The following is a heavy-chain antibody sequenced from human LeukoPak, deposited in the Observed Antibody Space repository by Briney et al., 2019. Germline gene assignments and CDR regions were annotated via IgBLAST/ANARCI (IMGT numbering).Heavy chain of an antibody. V-gene: IGHV3-23*01. D-gene: IGHD5-18*01. CDR1: GFTFSSYA. J-gene: IGHJ4*02. Sequence: GGSLRLSCAASGFTFSSYAMSWVRQAPGKGLEWVSAISGSGGSTYYADSVKGRFTISRDNSKNTLYLQMNSLRAEHTALYYCAKGRGTNTAMVYDYWGQGTLVTVPS. CDR3: AKGRGTNTAMVYDY. CDR2: ISGSGGST.